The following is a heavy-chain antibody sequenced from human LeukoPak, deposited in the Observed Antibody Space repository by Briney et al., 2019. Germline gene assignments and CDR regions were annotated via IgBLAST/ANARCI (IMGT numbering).Heavy chain of an antibody. V-gene: IGHV4-34*01. CDR2: INDSGST. CDR1: GGSFSDYY. J-gene: IGHJ6*03. Sequence: SETLSLTCAVYGGSFSDYYRSWIRQPPGKGLEWMGEINDSGSTYYNPSLRSRVTMSIDTSKNQFSLKLTSVTAADTAVYYCARAYYYYMDVWGKGTTVTVSS. CDR3: ARAYYYYMDV.